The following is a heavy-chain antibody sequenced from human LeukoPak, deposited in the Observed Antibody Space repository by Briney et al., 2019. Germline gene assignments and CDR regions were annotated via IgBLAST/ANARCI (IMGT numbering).Heavy chain of an antibody. CDR1: GYTFTSYY. D-gene: IGHD1-26*01. CDR2: MNPNSGNT. J-gene: IGHJ3*02. CDR3: ARGWVGAIDAFDI. V-gene: IGHV1-8*02. Sequence: ASVKVSCKASGYTFTSYYMHWVRQAPGQGLEWMGWMNPNSGNTGYAQKFQGRVTMTRNTSISTAYMELSSLRSEDTAVYYCARGWVGAIDAFDIWGQGTMVTVSS.